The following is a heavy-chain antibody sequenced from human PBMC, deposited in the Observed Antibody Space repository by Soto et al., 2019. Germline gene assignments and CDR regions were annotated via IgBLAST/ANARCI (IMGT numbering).Heavy chain of an antibody. CDR3: ARLTALTTADY. CDR1: GYTFTSNY. J-gene: IGHJ4*02. V-gene: IGHV1-46*03. CDR2: INPSGGST. Sequence: QVQLVQSGAEVRKPGASVKVSCEASGYTFTSNYLLWVRESPGQGLEWMGIINPSGGSTTYSQKLQGRLTVTRDTSTSTVFMELSRLTSDDTAVYYCARLTALTTADYWGQGTLVTVSS. D-gene: IGHD1-1*01.